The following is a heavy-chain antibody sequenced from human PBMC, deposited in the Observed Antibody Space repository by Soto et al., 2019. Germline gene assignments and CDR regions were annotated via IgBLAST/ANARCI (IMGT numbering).Heavy chain of an antibody. V-gene: IGHV3-15*01. CDR2: IKSKTDGGTT. CDR3: TTVGSSGSYDYDYYGMDV. J-gene: IGHJ6*02. CDR1: GFTFSNAW. Sequence: EVQLVESGGGLVKPGGSLRLSCAASGFTFSNAWMSWVRQAPGKGLEWVGRIKSKTDGGTTDYAAPVKGRFTISRDDSKNTLYLQMNSLKTEDTAVYYCTTVGSSGSYDYDYYGMDVWGQGTTVTVSS. D-gene: IGHD3-10*01.